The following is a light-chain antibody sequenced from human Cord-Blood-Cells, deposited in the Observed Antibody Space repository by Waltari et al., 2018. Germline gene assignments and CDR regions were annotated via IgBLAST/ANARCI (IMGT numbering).Light chain of an antibody. J-gene: IGLJ2*01. Sequence: QSALTQPASVSGSPGQSITISCTGTSSDVGSYNLVSWYQQPPGKAPKLMSYEGSKRPSGVSNRFSGSTSGNTASLTISGLQAEDEADYYCCSYAGSSTLVFGGGTKLTVL. CDR2: EGS. CDR3: CSYAGSSTLV. V-gene: IGLV2-23*01. CDR1: SSDVGSYNL.